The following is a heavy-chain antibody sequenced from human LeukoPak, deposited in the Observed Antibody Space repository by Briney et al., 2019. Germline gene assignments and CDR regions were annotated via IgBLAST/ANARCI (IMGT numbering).Heavy chain of an antibody. D-gene: IGHD6-13*01. V-gene: IGHV4-34*01. CDR2: INHSGST. CDR3: ARESDGIAAVGN. Sequence: SETLSLTCAVYGGSFSGYYWSWIRQPPGKGLEWIGEINHSGSTNYNPSLKSRVTISVDTSKNQFSLKLSSVTAADTAVYYCARESDGIAAVGNWGQGTLVTVSS. CDR1: GGSFSGYY. J-gene: IGHJ4*02.